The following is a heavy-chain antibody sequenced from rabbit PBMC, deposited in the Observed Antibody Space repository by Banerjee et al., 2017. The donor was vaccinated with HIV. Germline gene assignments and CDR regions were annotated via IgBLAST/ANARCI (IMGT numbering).Heavy chain of an antibody. Sequence: QEQLVESGGDLVQPGASLTLTCTASGFTLSSYWMCWVRQAPGKGLEWIACIRTGDASTYYASWAKGRFTISKTSSTTVTLQLNSLTAADTATYFCARAYTYGYAFHNLWGPGTLVTVS. V-gene: IGHV1S45*01. CDR3: ARAYTYGYAFHNL. J-gene: IGHJ4*01. CDR2: IRTGDAST. CDR1: GFTLSSYW. D-gene: IGHD6-1*01.